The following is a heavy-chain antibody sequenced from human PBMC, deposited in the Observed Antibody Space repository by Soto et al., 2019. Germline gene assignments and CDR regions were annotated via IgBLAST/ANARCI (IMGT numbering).Heavy chain of an antibody. D-gene: IGHD4-17*01. J-gene: IGHJ6*02. V-gene: IGHV1-69*13. CDR3: ARDRSETTYFYYYYGMDV. CDR1: GGTFSSYA. Sequence: ASVKVSCKASGGTFSSYAISWVRQAPGQGLEWMGGIIPIFGTANYAQKFQGRVTITADESTSTAYMELSSLRSEDTAVYYCARDRSETTYFYYYYGMDVWGQGTTVTVSS. CDR2: IIPIFGTA.